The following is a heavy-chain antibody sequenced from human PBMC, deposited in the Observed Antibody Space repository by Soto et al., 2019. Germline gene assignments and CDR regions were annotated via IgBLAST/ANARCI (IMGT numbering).Heavy chain of an antibody. Sequence: SETLSLTCAVYGGSFSGYYWSWIRQPPVKGLEWIGEINHSGSTNYNPSLKSRVTISVDTSKNQFSLKLSSVTAADTAVYYCARRGYSYGSYYFDYWGQGTLVTVSS. CDR3: ARRGYSYGSYYFDY. CDR2: INHSGST. CDR1: GGSFSGYY. J-gene: IGHJ4*02. V-gene: IGHV4-34*01. D-gene: IGHD5-18*01.